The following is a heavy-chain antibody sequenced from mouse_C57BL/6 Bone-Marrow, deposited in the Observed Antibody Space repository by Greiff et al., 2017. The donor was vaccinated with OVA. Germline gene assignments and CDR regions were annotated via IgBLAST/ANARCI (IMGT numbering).Heavy chain of an antibody. Sequence: VMLVESGPGLVQPSQSLSITCTVSGFSLTSYGVHWVRQSPGKGLEWLGVIWSGGSTDYNAAFISRLSISKDNSKSQVFFKMNSLQADDTAIYYCASYGRGSSYAMDYWGQGTSVTVSS. J-gene: IGHJ4*01. CDR2: IWSGGST. D-gene: IGHD2-1*01. CDR3: ASYGRGSSYAMDY. CDR1: GFSLTSYG. V-gene: IGHV2-2*01.